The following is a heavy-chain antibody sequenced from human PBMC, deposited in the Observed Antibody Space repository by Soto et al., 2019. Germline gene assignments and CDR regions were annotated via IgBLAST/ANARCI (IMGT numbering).Heavy chain of an antibody. J-gene: IGHJ6*03. D-gene: IGHD5-12*01. V-gene: IGHV1-2*04. CDR1: GDSFNDYY. Sequence: QVQLVQSGAEVRKPGASVTVSCRSSGDSFNDYYIHWVRQAPGQGFEWMGWINPNGGVTKYAQKFQGWVSMTRDTAISTVYMRLRTFRSDDTDFYYCARGSGGATATLDYYYFYMDVWGTGTAVTVSS. CDR3: ARGSGGATATLDYYYFYMDV. CDR2: INPNGGVT.